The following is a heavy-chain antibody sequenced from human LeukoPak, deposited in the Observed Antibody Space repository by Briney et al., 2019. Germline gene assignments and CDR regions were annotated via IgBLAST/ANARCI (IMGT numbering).Heavy chain of an antibody. CDR3: ASLGVHRYEYCGGDCSRFDY. CDR2: IYYSGST. Sequence: SEPLSLTCTVSGGSISSSSYYWGWIRQPPGKGLEWIGSIYYSGSTYYNPSLKSRVTISVDTSKNQFSLKLSSVTAADTAVYYCASLGVHRYEYCGGDCSRFDYWGQGTLVTVSS. V-gene: IGHV4-39*01. D-gene: IGHD2-21*02. J-gene: IGHJ4*02. CDR1: GGSISSSSYY.